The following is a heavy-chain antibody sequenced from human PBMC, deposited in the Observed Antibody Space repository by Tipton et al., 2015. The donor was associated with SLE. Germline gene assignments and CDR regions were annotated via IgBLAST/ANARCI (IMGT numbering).Heavy chain of an antibody. CDR3: ARNLYSNYDFFDY. CDR1: GFTFSSYW. CDR2: IKQDGSEK. D-gene: IGHD4-11*01. J-gene: IGHJ4*02. V-gene: IGHV3-7*01. Sequence: SLRLSCAASGFTFSSYWMSWVRQAPGKGLEWVANIKQDGSEKYYVDSVKGRFTISRDNAKNSLYLQMNSLRAEDTAVYYCARNLYSNYDFFDYWGQGTLVTVSS.